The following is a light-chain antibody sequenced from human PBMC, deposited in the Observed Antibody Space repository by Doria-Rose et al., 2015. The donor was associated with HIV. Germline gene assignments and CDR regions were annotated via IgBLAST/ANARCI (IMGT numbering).Light chain of an antibody. CDR3: HQYGTSWT. CDR2: DGS. Sequence: TQSPGTLSLSPGERATLSCTASQSVTSTCLAWYQQKPGQAPSLLIYDGSTRATGIPDRFSASGSGTDFTLTINRLEPEDFALYYCHQYGTSWTFGQGTKVEI. V-gene: IGKV3-20*01. CDR1: QSVTSTC. J-gene: IGKJ1*01.